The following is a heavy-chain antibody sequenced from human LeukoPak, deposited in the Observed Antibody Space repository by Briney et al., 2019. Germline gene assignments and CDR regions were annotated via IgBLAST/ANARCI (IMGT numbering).Heavy chain of an antibody. CDR1: GGSISSSNW. CDR2: IYHSGST. Sequence: PSETLSLTCAVSGGSISSSNWWSWVRQPPGKGLEWIGEIYHSGSTNYNPSLKSRVTISVDTSKNQFSLKLSSVTAADTAVYYCARDGRIVGAYDAFDIWGQGTMVTVSS. J-gene: IGHJ3*02. D-gene: IGHD1-26*01. V-gene: IGHV4-4*02. CDR3: ARDGRIVGAYDAFDI.